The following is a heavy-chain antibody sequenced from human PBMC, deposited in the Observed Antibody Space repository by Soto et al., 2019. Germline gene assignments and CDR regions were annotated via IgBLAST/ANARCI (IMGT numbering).Heavy chain of an antibody. V-gene: IGHV3-33*03. D-gene: IGHD3-3*01. J-gene: IGHJ4*02. Sequence: QVQLVESGGRVGQPGKSLRLSCSVSGLTFSDYGVHWVRRAPGKGLEWVALIWNDGTTEYYIDSVKGRFTISRDNSKNMLYLQMNNLRAEDTAVYYFATDVHGETDDFWGGYLRNWGQGTLVTVSS. CDR3: ATDVHGETDDFWGGYLRN. CDR1: GLTFSDYG. CDR2: IWNDGTTE.